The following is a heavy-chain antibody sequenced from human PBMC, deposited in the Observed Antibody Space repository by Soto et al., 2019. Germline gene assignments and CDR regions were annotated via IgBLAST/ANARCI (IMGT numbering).Heavy chain of an antibody. D-gene: IGHD3-10*01. CDR2: MNPGSGDT. J-gene: IGHJ5*02. V-gene: IGHV1-8*01. CDR1: GYSFTNND. CDR3: AFMATSGSLNWFDP. Sequence: GASVKVSCRASGYSFTNNDVSWVRQATGQGLEWMGWMNPGSGDTGYAQKFQGRVTMTRDISIATAYMGLSSLRSDDTAIYYCAFMATSGSLNWFDPCGHGTLVSVS.